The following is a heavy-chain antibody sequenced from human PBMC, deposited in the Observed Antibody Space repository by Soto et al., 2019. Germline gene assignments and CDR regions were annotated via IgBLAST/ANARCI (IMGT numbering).Heavy chain of an antibody. Sequence: GGSLRLSCAASGFTFSSYSMSWVRQAPGKGLEWVSSISGTSSYIYYADSVKGRFTISRDNAPKSLSLQMNSLRAEATALYYCAGSRGTYGDPNFQHWGQGTLVTVSS. CDR2: ISGTSSYI. CDR3: AGSRGTYGDPNFQH. J-gene: IGHJ1*01. D-gene: IGHD4-17*01. V-gene: IGHV3-21*01. CDR1: GFTFSSYS.